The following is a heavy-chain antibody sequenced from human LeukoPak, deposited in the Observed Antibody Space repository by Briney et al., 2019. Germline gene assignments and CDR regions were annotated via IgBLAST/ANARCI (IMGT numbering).Heavy chain of an antibody. V-gene: IGHV3-30*03. D-gene: IGHD3-10*01. CDR3: ARGPISNYYGSGSYYKRLDY. J-gene: IGHJ4*02. CDR1: GFTFSSYS. CDR2: ISYDGSNK. Sequence: GGSLRLSCAASGFTFSSYSMNWVRQAPGKGLEWVAVISYDGSNKYYADSVKGRFTISRDNSKNTLYLQMNSLRAEDTAVYYCARGPISNYYGSGSYYKRLDYWGQGTLVTVSS.